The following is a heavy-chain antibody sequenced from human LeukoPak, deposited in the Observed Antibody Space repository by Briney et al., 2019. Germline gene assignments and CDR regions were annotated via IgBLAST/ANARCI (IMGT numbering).Heavy chain of an antibody. CDR2: IYTSGST. CDR1: GGSISSGRYY. Sequence: SQTLSLTCTVSGGSISSGRYYWTWIRQPAGKGLEWIGRIYTSGSTNYNPSLKSRVTISVDTSKNQFSLKLSSVTAADTAVYYCATLGYSYGTDYWGQGTLVTVSS. CDR3: ATLGYSYGTDY. D-gene: IGHD5-18*01. J-gene: IGHJ4*02. V-gene: IGHV4-61*02.